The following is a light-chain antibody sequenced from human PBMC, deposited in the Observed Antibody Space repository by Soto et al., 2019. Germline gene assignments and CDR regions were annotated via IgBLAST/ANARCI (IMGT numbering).Light chain of an antibody. Sequence: EIVLTQSPGTLSLSPGERATLSCRASQSFGSSYLAWYQQKPGQAPRLLIYDASNRATGIPGRFSGSGSGTDFTLTITSLQSEDFAVYYCQQYNEWPITFGQGTRLEIK. CDR1: QSFGSSY. J-gene: IGKJ5*01. V-gene: IGKV3-20*01. CDR2: DAS. CDR3: QQYNEWPIT.